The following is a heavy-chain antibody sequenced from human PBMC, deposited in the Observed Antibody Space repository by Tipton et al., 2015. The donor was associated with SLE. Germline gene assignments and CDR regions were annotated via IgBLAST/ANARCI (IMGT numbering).Heavy chain of an antibody. D-gene: IGHD7-27*01. V-gene: IGHV3-74*01. J-gene: IGHJ6*03. CDR3: ARGNWGWMGIEDYYYYMDV. CDR1: GFTFSSYW. CDR2: INSDGSST. Sequence: SLRLSCAASGFTFSSYWMHWVRQAPGKGLVWVSRINSDGSSTSYADSVKGRFTISRDNAKNTLYLQMNSLRAEDTAVYYCARGNWGWMGIEDYYYYMDVWGKGTTVTVSS.